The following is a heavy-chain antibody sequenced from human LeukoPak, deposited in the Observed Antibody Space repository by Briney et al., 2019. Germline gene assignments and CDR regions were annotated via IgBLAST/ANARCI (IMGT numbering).Heavy chain of an antibody. J-gene: IGHJ4*02. D-gene: IGHD3-10*01. CDR3: ARVLRGAFDS. CDR1: GGSFSGYY. CDR2: INHSGNSGSI. V-gene: IGHV4-34*01. Sequence: SETLSLTCAVYGGSFSGYYWSWIRQPPGKGLEWIGEINHSGNSGSINYNPSLKSRVTISVDTSENRFSLSLTSATATDTAVYYCARVLRGAFDSWGQGTLVIVSS.